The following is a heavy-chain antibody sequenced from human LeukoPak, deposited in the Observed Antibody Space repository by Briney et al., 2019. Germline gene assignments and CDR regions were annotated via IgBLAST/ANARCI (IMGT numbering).Heavy chain of an antibody. J-gene: IGHJ4*02. D-gene: IGHD2-2*01. CDR3: ARDHGSTSVDY. V-gene: IGHV4-61*02. CDR2: IQTSGTT. CDR1: GGSISSGSYF. Sequence: SETLSLTCTVSGGSISSGSYFWSWIRQPAGKGLEWIGRIQTSGTTNYNPSLKSRVTISVDTSKNQFSLKLSSVTAADTAVYYCARDHGSTSVDYWGQGTLVTVSS.